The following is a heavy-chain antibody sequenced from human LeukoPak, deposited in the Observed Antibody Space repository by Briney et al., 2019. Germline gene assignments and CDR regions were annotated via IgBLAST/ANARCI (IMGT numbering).Heavy chain of an antibody. CDR3: ARDGAPGVLRYFDWLPYYYYGMDV. CDR2: IQYSGST. V-gene: IGHV4-39*07. J-gene: IGHJ6*02. Sequence: SETLSLTCTVSGGSISSSRYYWGWIRQTPGKGLEWIGNIQYSGSTYYNPSLKSRVTISVDTSKNQFSLKLSSVTAADTAVYYCARDGAPGVLRYFDWLPYYYYGMDVWGQGTTVTVSS. D-gene: IGHD3-9*01. CDR1: GGSISSSRYY.